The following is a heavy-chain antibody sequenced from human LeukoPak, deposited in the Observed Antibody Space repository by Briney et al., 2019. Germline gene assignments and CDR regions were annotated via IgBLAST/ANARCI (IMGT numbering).Heavy chain of an antibody. V-gene: IGHV4-59*01. CDR2: IYYSGST. D-gene: IGHD4-23*01. J-gene: IGHJ4*02. CDR1: GGSITSYY. CDR3: AAGGSTVVPLY. Sequence: SETLSLTCTVSGGSITSYYWSWIRQSPGKGVEWIGFIYYSGSTNYNPSLKSRVTMSVDTSKNQFSLKLSSVTAADTAVYYCAAGGSTVVPLYWGQGTLVTVSS.